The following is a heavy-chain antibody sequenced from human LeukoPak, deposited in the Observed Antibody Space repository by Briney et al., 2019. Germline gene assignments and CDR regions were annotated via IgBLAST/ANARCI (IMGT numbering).Heavy chain of an antibody. CDR2: ISYDGSNK. CDR3: AKGSPPAFGSYYKPYYFDY. J-gene: IGHJ4*02. D-gene: IGHD3-10*01. V-gene: IGHV3-30*18. Sequence: GGSLRLSCAASGFTFSSYGMHWVRQAPGKGLEWVAVISYDGSNKYYADSVKGRFTISRDNSKNTLYLQMNSLRAEDTAVYYCAKGSPPAFGSYYKPYYFDYWGQGTLVTVSS. CDR1: GFTFSSYG.